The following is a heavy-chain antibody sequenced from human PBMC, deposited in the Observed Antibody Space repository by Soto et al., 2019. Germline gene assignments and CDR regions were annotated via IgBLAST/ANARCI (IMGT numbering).Heavy chain of an antibody. Sequence: EVQLLESGGGLVQPGGSLRLSCVASGFTFSTYAMSWVRQAPRGGLKWVSTIGGSGGTTYYADSVKGRFTISRDNSKNTLYLQVNSLRAEDSAKYYCARYCSPTSCTIRYGMDVWGQGTTVTVSS. CDR1: GFTFSTYA. V-gene: IGHV3-23*01. J-gene: IGHJ6*02. D-gene: IGHD2-15*01. CDR2: IGGSGGTT. CDR3: ARYCSPTSCTIRYGMDV.